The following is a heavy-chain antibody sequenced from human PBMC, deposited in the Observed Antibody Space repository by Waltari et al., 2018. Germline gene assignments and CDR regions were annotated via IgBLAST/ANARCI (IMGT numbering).Heavy chain of an antibody. D-gene: IGHD6-13*01. CDR2: IYSGGST. CDR3: AKGPPASSWDYFDY. V-gene: IGHV3-23*03. J-gene: IGHJ4*02. CDR1: GFTFSSYA. Sequence: EVQLLESGGGLVQPGGSLSLSCAASGFTFSSYAMSWVRPAPGKGLEWVSVIYSGGSTYYADSVKGRFTISRDNSKNTLYLQMNSLRAEDTAVYYCAKGPPASSWDYFDYWGQGTLVTVSS.